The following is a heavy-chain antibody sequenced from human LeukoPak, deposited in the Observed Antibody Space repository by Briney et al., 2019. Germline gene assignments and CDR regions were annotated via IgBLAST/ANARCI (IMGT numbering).Heavy chain of an antibody. J-gene: IGHJ6*02. CDR3: TRESGDYNYYYGMDV. D-gene: IGHD3-10*01. Sequence: PGRSLRLSCTASGFTFGDYAMSWVRQAPGKGLEWVGFIRSKAYGGTTEYAASVKGRFTISRDDSKSIAYLQMNSLKTEDTAVYYCTRESGDYNYYYGMDVWGQGTTVTVSS. CDR1: GFTFGDYA. V-gene: IGHV3-49*04. CDR2: IRSKAYGGTT.